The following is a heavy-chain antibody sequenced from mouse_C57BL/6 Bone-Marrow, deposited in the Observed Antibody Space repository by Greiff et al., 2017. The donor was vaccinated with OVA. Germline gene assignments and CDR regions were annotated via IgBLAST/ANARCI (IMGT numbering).Heavy chain of an antibody. Sequence: VQLLQPGAELVKPGASVTLSCTASGYTFTSYWMHWVKQRPGPGLEWIGMIHPNSGSTNYNEKFKSKATLTVDKSSSTAYMQLSSLTSEDSAVYYCARHGYLAYWGQGTLVTVSA. CDR1: GYTFTSYW. V-gene: IGHV1-64*01. CDR2: IHPNSGST. J-gene: IGHJ3*01. D-gene: IGHD2-3*01. CDR3: ARHGYLAY.